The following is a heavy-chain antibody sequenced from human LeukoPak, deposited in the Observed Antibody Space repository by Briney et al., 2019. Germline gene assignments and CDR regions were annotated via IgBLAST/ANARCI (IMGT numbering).Heavy chain of an antibody. CDR1: GGSISSYY. D-gene: IGHD3-22*01. CDR2: IYYSGST. CDR3: ARALRYYDSSGYYSADAFDI. J-gene: IGHJ3*02. Sequence: PSETLSLTCTVSGGSISSYYWSWIRQPPGKGLEWMGYIYYSGSTNYNPSLKSRVTISVDTSKNHFSLKLSSVTAADTAVYYCARALRYYDSSGYYSADAFDIWGQGTTVTVSS. V-gene: IGHV4-59*01.